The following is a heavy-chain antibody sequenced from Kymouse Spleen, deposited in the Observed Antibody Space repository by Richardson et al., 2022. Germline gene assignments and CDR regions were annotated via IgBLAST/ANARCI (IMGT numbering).Heavy chain of an antibody. CDR1: GGSISSGGYY. CDR3: AREIF*LVRVRGPYFDY. D-gene: IGHD3-9*01. CDR2: IYYSGST. V-gene: IGHV4-31*03. Sequence: QVQLQESGPGLVKPSQTLSLTCTVSGGSISSGGYYWSWIRQHPGKGLEWIGYIYYSGSTYYNPSLKSRVTISVDTSKNQFSLKLSSVTAADTAVYYCAREIF*LVRVRGPYFDYWGQGTLVTVSS. J-gene: IGHJ4*02.